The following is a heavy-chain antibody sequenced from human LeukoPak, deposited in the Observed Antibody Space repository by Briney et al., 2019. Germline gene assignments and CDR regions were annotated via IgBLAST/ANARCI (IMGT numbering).Heavy chain of an antibody. J-gene: IGHJ4*02. V-gene: IGHV3-48*04. Sequence: GSLRLSCAASGFTFSSYWMSWVRQAPGKGLEWVSYISSSSSTIHYADSVKGRFTISRDNAKNSLYLQMNSLRAEDTAVYYCAKTYYYDSSGYVFDYWGQGTLVTVSS. D-gene: IGHD3-22*01. CDR2: ISSSSSTI. CDR3: AKTYYYDSSGYVFDY. CDR1: GFTFSSYW.